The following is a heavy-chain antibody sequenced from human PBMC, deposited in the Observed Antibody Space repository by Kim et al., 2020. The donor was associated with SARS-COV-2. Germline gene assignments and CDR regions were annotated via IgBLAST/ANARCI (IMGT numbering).Heavy chain of an antibody. CDR3: AREIRYSYGFDS. V-gene: IGHV3-21*06. Sequence: GGSLRLSCAASGFTFGHYSMNWVRQAPGRGLEWLASISSGGVYIYYAASVKGRFTISRDNDKSSLFLQMNSLRAEDTAVYYCAREIRYSYGFDSWGQGTL. CDR1: GFTFGHYS. J-gene: IGHJ4*02. D-gene: IGHD5-18*01. CDR2: ISSGGVYI.